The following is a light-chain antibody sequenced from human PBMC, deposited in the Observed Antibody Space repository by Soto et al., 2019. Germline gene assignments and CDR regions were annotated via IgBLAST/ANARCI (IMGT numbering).Light chain of an antibody. CDR1: SSNIGRSY. CDR3: AAWDDSLSGVV. Sequence: QSVLTQPPSASGTPGQRVTISCSGSSSNIGRSYVFWYKQLPGTAPRLLIYRNNQRPSGVPDRFAGSKSGTGASLAISGLRSDDEAVYYCAAWDDSLSGVVVGGGTKLTVL. V-gene: IGLV1-47*01. J-gene: IGLJ2*01. CDR2: RNN.